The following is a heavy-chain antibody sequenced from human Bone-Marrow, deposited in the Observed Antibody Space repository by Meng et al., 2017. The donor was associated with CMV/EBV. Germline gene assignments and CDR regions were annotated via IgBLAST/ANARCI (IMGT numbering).Heavy chain of an antibody. V-gene: IGHV4-30-4*08. CDR3: ARVSGLELGEVWFDP. D-gene: IGHD1-7*01. CDR1: GGSISSGDYY. Sequence: QGQLQGSGPGLVKPSTTLSLTCTVSGGSISSGDYYWSWIRQPPGKGLEWIGYIYYSGSTYYNPSLKSRVTISVDTSKNQFSLKLSSVTAADTAVYYCARVSGLELGEVWFDPWGQGTLVTVSS. J-gene: IGHJ5*02. CDR2: IYYSGST.